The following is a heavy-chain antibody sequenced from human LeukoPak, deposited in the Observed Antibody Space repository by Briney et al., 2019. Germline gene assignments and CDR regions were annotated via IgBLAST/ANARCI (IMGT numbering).Heavy chain of an antibody. Sequence: GGSLRVSCAASGFAFSTFTMDWVRQAPGQGLEWVASLSPTGDYIYHADSVKGRFTISRDNAKNSLYLQMNSLRAEDTAVYYCARELVGKQDLDYWGQGTLVTVSS. CDR1: GFAFSTFT. J-gene: IGHJ4*02. D-gene: IGHD1-26*01. CDR3: ARELVGKQDLDY. V-gene: IGHV3-21*01. CDR2: LSPTGDYI.